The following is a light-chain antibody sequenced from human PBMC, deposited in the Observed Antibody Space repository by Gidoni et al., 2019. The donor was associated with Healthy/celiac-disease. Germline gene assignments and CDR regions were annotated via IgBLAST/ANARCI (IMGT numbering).Light chain of an antibody. J-gene: IGLJ2*01. CDR1: SSDVGGYTY. CDR2: EVS. Sequence: ALTQPPSASGSPGQSVTISCTGTSSDVGGYTYVSWYQQHPGKAPKLIIYEVSKRPSGVPYRFSGSKSGNTASLTVSGLQAEDEADYYCSSYAGSNNLVFGGGTKLTVL. V-gene: IGLV2-8*01. CDR3: SSYAGSNNLV.